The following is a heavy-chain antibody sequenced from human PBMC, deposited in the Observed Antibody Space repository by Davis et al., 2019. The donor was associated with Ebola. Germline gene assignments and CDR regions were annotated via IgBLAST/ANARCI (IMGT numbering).Heavy chain of an antibody. CDR3: ARCYGYYSILYYYYYGMDV. D-gene: IGHD4-17*01. CDR2: ISAYNGNT. CDR1: GYTFSSFD. J-gene: IGHJ6*02. V-gene: IGHV1-18*01. Sequence: AASVKVSCKASGYTFSSFDISWVRQAPGQGLEWIGWISAYNGNTNYAQKLQGRVTMTTDTSTSTAYMELRSLRSDDTAVYYCARCYGYYSILYYYYYGMDVWGQGTTVTVSS.